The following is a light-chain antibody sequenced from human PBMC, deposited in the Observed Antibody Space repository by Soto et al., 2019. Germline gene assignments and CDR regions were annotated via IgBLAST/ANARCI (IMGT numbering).Light chain of an antibody. CDR3: CSYSGSITWV. J-gene: IGLJ3*02. V-gene: IGLV2-23*01. CDR1: SSDVGSSDL. Sequence: QSALTQPASVSGSPGQSITIPCTGISSDVGSSDLVSWYQQHPGRAPKLMIYEASKWPSGVSNRFSGSKSGNTASLTISGLQAEDEADYYCCSYSGSITWVFGGGTQLTVL. CDR2: EAS.